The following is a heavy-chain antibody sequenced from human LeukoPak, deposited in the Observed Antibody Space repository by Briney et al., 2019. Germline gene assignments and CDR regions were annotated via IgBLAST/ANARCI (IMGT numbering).Heavy chain of an antibody. CDR2: IYYSGST. V-gene: IGHV4-39*07. J-gene: IGHJ5*02. Sequence: SETLSLTCTVSGGSISSSSYYWGWIRQPPGKGLEWIGSIYYSGSTYYNPSLKSRVTISVDTSKNQFSLKLSSVTAADTAVYYCARDVRGNVLRFLEWLISRFDPWGQGTLVTVSS. CDR1: GGSISSSSYY. D-gene: IGHD3-3*01. CDR3: ARDVRGNVLRFLEWLISRFDP.